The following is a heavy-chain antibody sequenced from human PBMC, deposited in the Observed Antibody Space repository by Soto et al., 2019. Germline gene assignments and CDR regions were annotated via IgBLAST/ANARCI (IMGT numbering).Heavy chain of an antibody. V-gene: IGHV4-38-2*01. Sequence: SETLSLTCAVSGYSISSGYYWGWIRQPPGKGLEWIGSIYHSGSTYYNPSLKSRVTISVDTSKNQFSLKLSSVTAADTAVYYCARVITMVRGTNWFDPWGQGXLVTVSS. CDR1: GYSISSGYY. CDR3: ARVITMVRGTNWFDP. D-gene: IGHD3-10*01. CDR2: IYHSGST. J-gene: IGHJ5*02.